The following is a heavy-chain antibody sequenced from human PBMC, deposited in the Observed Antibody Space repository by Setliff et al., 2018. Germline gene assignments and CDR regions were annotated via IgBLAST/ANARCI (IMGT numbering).Heavy chain of an antibody. CDR1: GDSLSGDNYF. V-gene: IGHV4-31*03. D-gene: IGHD3-10*01. CDR2: IYYTRKT. Sequence: LSLTCTVSGDSLSGDNYFWSWIRHLPGKGLQWLGHIYYTRKTYYNPSLKSRLEMSVDTSKREFALRLSSVTAADTAVYYCARTSTYVLGSGSYWDRWFDPWSQGTLVTVSS. CDR3: ARTSTYVLGSGSYWDRWFDP. J-gene: IGHJ5*02.